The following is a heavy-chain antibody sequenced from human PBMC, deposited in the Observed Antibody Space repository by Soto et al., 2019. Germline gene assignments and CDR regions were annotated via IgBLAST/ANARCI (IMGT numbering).Heavy chain of an antibody. CDR2: ISYDGSNK. CDR3: ARDVLLGTAMDLFDY. J-gene: IGHJ4*02. V-gene: IGHV3-30-3*01. D-gene: IGHD5-18*01. Sequence: QVQLVESGGGVVQPGRSLRLSCAASGFTFSSYAMHWVRQAPGKGLEWVAVISYDGSNKYYADSVKGRFTISRDNSKNTLYLQMNSLRAEDTAVYYCARDVLLGTAMDLFDYWGQGTLVTVSS. CDR1: GFTFSSYA.